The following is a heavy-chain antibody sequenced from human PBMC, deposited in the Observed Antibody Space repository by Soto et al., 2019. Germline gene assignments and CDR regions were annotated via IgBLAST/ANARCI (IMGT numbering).Heavy chain of an antibody. CDR2: IWYDGSNK. V-gene: IGHV3-33*01. J-gene: IGHJ6*02. Sequence: GGSLRLSCAASGFTFSSYGMHWVRQAPGKGLEWVAVIWYDGSNKYYADSVKGRFTISRDNSKNTLYLQMNSLRAEDTAVYYCARIRGGLSSGWYDPMDVWGQGTTVTVSS. CDR1: GFTFSSYG. D-gene: IGHD6-19*01. CDR3: ARIRGGLSSGWYDPMDV.